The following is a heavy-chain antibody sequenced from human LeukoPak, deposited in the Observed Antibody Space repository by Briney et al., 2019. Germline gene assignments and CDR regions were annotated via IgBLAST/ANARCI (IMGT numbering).Heavy chain of an antibody. Sequence: PSETLSLTCAVYGGSFSGYYWSWIRQPPGKGLEWIGEINHSGSTNYNPSLKSRVTISVDTSKNQFSLKLSSVTAADTAVYYCARGYGDYTHWGQGTLVTVSS. CDR1: GGSFSGYY. CDR2: INHSGST. D-gene: IGHD4-17*01. J-gene: IGHJ4*02. CDR3: ARGYGDYTH. V-gene: IGHV4-34*01.